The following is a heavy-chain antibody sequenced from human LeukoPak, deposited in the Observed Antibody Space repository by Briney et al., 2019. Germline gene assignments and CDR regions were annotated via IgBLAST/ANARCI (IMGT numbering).Heavy chain of an antibody. Sequence: PSETLSLTCTVSGGSMTNHYWSWIRQPPGKGLEWIGEINHSGSTNYNPSLKSRVTISVDTSKNQFSLKLSSVTAADTAVYYCARPSIAVAGFDYWGQGTLVTVSS. CDR3: ARPSIAVAGFDY. CDR2: INHSGST. CDR1: GGSMTNHY. V-gene: IGHV4-34*01. J-gene: IGHJ4*02. D-gene: IGHD6-19*01.